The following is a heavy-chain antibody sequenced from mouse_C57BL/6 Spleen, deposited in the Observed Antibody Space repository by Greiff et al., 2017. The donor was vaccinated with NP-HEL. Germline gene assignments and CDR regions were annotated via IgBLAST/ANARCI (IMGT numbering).Heavy chain of an antibody. V-gene: IGHV6-6*01. CDR2: IRNKANNHAT. J-gene: IGHJ3*01. D-gene: IGHD1-1*01. CDR1: GFTFSDAW. CDR3: TRRGPLGYVSLFAY. Sequence: EVKVEESGGGLVQPGGSMKLSCAASGFTFSDAWMDWVRQSPEKGLEWVAEIRNKANNHATYYAESVKGRFTISRDDSKSSVYLQMNSLRAEDTGIYYCTRRGPLGYVSLFAYWGQGTLVTVSA.